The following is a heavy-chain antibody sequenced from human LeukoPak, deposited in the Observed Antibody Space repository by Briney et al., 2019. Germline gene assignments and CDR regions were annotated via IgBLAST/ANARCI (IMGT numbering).Heavy chain of an antibody. Sequence: PSETLSLTCAVSGGSISSSSSNCWTWVRQPPGKGLEWIGEIYHSGATNYNPSLKSRVTMLLDKSKNQFSLNLNSVTAADTAVYYCARGLPATLLDYWGQGTLVTVSS. D-gene: IGHD2-2*01. CDR3: ARGLPATLLDY. V-gene: IGHV4-4*02. J-gene: IGHJ4*02. CDR2: IYHSGAT. CDR1: GGSISSSSSNC.